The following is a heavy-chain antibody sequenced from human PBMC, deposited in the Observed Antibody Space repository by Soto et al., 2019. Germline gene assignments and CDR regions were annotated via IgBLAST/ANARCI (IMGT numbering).Heavy chain of an antibody. Sequence: EVQLLESGGGLVQPGGSLRLSCEASGFTFSTSAMSWVRQAPGKELEWVSTISGSGGDKYYADSVNGRFTISGDNSKNTLFLQMNSLRAEDTALYYCARNWGIFDYWGQGTLVTVSS. CDR2: ISGSGGDK. D-gene: IGHD7-27*01. V-gene: IGHV3-23*01. J-gene: IGHJ4*02. CDR3: ARNWGIFDY. CDR1: GFTFSTSA.